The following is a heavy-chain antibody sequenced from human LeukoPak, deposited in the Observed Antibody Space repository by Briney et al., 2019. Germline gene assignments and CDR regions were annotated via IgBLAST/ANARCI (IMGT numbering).Heavy chain of an antibody. V-gene: IGHV4-59*12. CDR2: IYYSGST. CDR1: GGSISSYY. CDR3: ARGGRAARVAY. J-gene: IGHJ4*02. D-gene: IGHD6-6*01. Sequence: SETLSLTCTVSGGSISSYYWSWIRQPPGKGLEWIGYIYYSGSTNYNPSLKSRVTISVDTSKNQFSLKLSSVTAADTAVYYCARGGRAARVAYWGQGTLVTVSS.